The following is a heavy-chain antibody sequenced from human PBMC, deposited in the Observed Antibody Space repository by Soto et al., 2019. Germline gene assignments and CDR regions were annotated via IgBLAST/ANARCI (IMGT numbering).Heavy chain of an antibody. D-gene: IGHD3-9*01. CDR2: IYYSGST. V-gene: IGHV4-59*01. Sequence: SETLSLTCTVSGGSISRYYWSWIRQPPGKGLEWIGYIYYSGSTNYNPSLKSRVTISVDTSKNQFSLKLSSVTAADTAVYYCARGVQYYVILNGYRQDYYYGMDVWGQGTTVTVSS. CDR1: GGSISRYY. J-gene: IGHJ6*02. CDR3: ARGVQYYVILNGYRQDYYYGMDV.